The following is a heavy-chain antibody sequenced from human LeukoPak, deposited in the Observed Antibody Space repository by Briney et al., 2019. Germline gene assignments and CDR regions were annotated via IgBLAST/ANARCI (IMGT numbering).Heavy chain of an antibody. D-gene: IGHD2-15*01. V-gene: IGHV4-38-2*02. Sequence: SETLSLTCTVSGYSISSGYYWGWIRQPPGKGLEWIGSIYHSGSTYYNPSLKSRVTISVDTSKNQFSLKLSSVTAADTAVYYCARDLQGLSYYFDYWGQGTLVTVSS. CDR1: GYSISSGYY. CDR3: ARDLQGLSYYFDY. J-gene: IGHJ4*02. CDR2: IYHSGST.